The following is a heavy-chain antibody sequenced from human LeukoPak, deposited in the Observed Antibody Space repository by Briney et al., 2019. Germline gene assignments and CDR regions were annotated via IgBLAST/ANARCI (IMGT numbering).Heavy chain of an antibody. CDR1: GGSIGGDH. Sequence: SSETLSLTCTISGGSIGGDHWSWIRQAPGEGLEWIGYISYTGSTSYNPSLRSRVTISLNTPENQFSLRLASVTAADTAVYYCARAVTGTSLVDFWGLGTLVAVSS. V-gene: IGHV4-59*08. J-gene: IGHJ4*02. D-gene: IGHD6-19*01. CDR3: ARAVTGTSLVDF. CDR2: ISYTGST.